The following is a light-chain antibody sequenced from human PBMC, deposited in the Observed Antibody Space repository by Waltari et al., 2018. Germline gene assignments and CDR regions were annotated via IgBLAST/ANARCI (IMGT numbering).Light chain of an antibody. CDR1: SSDVGSYNL. Sequence: QSALTQPASVSGSPGQSITIPCTGTSSDVGSYNLFSWYQPHPGKAPEPMIYEGSKRPSGVSNRFSGSKSGHTASLTISGLQAEDEADYYCCSYAGSTTWVFGGGTKLTVL. CDR2: EGS. V-gene: IGLV2-23*01. J-gene: IGLJ3*02. CDR3: CSYAGSTTWV.